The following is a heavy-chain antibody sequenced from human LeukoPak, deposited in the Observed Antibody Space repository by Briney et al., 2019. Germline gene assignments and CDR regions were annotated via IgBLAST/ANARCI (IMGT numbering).Heavy chain of an antibody. J-gene: IGHJ6*02. CDR2: INHSGST. Sequence: SETLSLTCAVYGGSFSGYYWGWIRQPPGKGLEWIGEINHSGSTNYNPSLKSRVTISVDTSKNQFSLKLSFVTAADTAVYYCATSIAAAGTGYYGMDVWGQGTTVTVSS. V-gene: IGHV4-34*01. D-gene: IGHD6-13*01. CDR1: GGSFSGYY. CDR3: ATSIAAAGTGYYGMDV.